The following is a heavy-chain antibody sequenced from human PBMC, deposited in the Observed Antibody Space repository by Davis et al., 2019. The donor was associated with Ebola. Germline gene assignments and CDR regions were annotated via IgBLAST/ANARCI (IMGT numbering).Heavy chain of an antibody. CDR2: IIPIIGIT. CDR1: GGTFSSYT. CDR3: AVLPARPILIGYS. Sequence: SVKVSCKASGGTFSSYTVSWVRQAPGQGLEWMGRIIPIIGITSYAQKFQGRVTITADKSTSTVYMELSSLRSEDTDVYYCAVLPARPILIGYSWGQGTLVTVSS. D-gene: IGHD3-9*01. J-gene: IGHJ4*02. V-gene: IGHV1-69*02.